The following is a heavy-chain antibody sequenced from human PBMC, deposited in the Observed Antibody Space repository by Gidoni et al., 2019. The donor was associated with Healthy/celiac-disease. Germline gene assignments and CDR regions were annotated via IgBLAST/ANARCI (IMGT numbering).Heavy chain of an antibody. CDR3: ARRQRGDYYGMDV. V-gene: IGHV3-48*01. J-gene: IGHJ6*02. CDR2: ISSSSSTI. CDR1: GFTFSSYS. Sequence: EVQLVESGGGLVQPGGSLRLSCAASGFTFSSYSMNWVRQAPGKGREWFSYISSSSSTIYYADSVKGRFTISRDNAKNSLYLQMNSLRAEDTAVYYCARRQRGDYYGMDVWGQGTTVTVSS.